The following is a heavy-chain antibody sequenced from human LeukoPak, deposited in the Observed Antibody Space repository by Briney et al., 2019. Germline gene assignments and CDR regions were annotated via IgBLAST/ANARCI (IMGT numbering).Heavy chain of an antibody. CDR2: IYTSGST. CDR3: ARESWDYYDSSGYYYGAFDY. CDR1: GGSISSSSYY. D-gene: IGHD3-22*01. Sequence: SSETLSLTCTVSGGSISSSSYYWSWIRQPAGKGLEWIGRIYTSGSTNYNPSLKSRVTISVDTSKNQFSLKLSSVTAADTAVYYCARESWDYYDSSGYYYGAFDYWGQGTLVTVSS. V-gene: IGHV4-61*02. J-gene: IGHJ4*02.